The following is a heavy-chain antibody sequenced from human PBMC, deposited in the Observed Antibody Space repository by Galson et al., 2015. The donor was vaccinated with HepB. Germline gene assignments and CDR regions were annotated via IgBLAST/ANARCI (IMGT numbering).Heavy chain of an antibody. CDR2: INAGNGNT. Sequence: SVKVSCKASGYTFTSYAMHWVRQAPGQRLEWMGWINAGNGNTKYSQKFQGRVTMTTDTSTSTAYMELRSLRSDDTAVYYCARDSLFPEQQLVLGMDYWGQGTLVTVSS. D-gene: IGHD6-13*01. J-gene: IGHJ4*02. CDR3: ARDSLFPEQQLVLGMDY. CDR1: GYTFTSYA. V-gene: IGHV1-3*01.